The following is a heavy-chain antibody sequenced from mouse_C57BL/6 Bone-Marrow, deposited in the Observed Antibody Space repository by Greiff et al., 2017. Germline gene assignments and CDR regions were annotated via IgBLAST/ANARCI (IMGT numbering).Heavy chain of an antibody. D-gene: IGHD1-1*01. CDR1: GFTFSSYT. Sequence: EVMLVESGGGLVKPGGSLKLSCAASGFTFSSYTMSWVRQTPGKGLQWVAAISGGGGNTFYPGSVKGRVTMSRDNDTNIVYLQMSSLTSEDTAVYYCAREVSSVGTTKYVDVWGTGTTVTVTS. V-gene: IGHV5-9*01. CDR2: ISGGGGNT. J-gene: IGHJ1*03. CDR3: AREVSSVGTTKYVDV.